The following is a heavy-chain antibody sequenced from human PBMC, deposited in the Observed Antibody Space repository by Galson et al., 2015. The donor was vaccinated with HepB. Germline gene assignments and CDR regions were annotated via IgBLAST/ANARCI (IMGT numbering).Heavy chain of an antibody. CDR3: AREGSAAAGLNDAFDI. Sequence: QVQLQESGPGLVKPSQTLSLTCTVSGGSISSGGYYWSWIRQHPGKGLEWIGYIYYSGSTYYNPSLKSRVTISVDTSKNQFSLKLSSVTAADTAVYYCAREGSAAAGLNDAFDIWGQGTMVTVSS. D-gene: IGHD6-13*01. J-gene: IGHJ3*02. V-gene: IGHV4-30-4*08. CDR2: IYYSGST. CDR1: GGSISSGGYY.